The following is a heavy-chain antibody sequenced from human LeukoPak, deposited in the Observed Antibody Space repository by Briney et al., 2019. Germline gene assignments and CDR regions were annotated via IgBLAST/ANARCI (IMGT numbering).Heavy chain of an antibody. CDR3: ARDRVGDPLDY. CDR1: GFTFSDYY. CDR2: ISSSGSTI. V-gene: IGHV3-11*01. Sequence: GGSLRLSCAASGFTFSDYYMNWIRQAPGKGLEWLSYISSSGSTIYYADSVRGRFTISRDNAKNSLYLQTNSLRAEDTAVYYCARDRVGDPLDYWGQGTLVTVSS. J-gene: IGHJ4*02.